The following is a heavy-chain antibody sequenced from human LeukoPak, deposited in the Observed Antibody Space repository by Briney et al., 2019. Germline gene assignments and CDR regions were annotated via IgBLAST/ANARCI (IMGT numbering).Heavy chain of an antibody. CDR2: ISYDGSNK. J-gene: IGHJ3*02. D-gene: IGHD5-18*01. CDR3: AKDFFRNSYGYCAFDI. Sequence: SCKASGYTXTGYYMHWVRQAPGKGLEWVTVISYDGSNKDYADSVKGRFTISRDTSKNTLYLQMNSLRAEDTAVYYCAKDFFRNSYGYCAFDIWGQGTMVTVSS. V-gene: IGHV3-30*18. CDR1: GYTXTGYY.